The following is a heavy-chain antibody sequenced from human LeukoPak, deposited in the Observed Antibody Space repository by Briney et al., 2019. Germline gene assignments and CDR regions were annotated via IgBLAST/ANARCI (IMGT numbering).Heavy chain of an antibody. V-gene: IGHV1-46*01. CDR2: INPSGGST. D-gene: IGHD4-17*01. CDR1: GYTFTSYY. CDR3: ARGRFAVTTSVSAFDI. J-gene: IGHJ3*02. Sequence: ASVKVSCKASGYTFTSYYMHWVRQAPGQGLEWMGIINPSGGSTSYAQKFQGRVTMTRDMSTSTVYMELSSLRSEDTAVYYCARGRFAVTTSVSAFDIWSQGTMVTVSS.